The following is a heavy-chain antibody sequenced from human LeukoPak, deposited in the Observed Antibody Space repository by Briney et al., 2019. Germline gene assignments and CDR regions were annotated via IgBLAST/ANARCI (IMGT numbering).Heavy chain of an antibody. Sequence: SETLSLTCTVSGGSISSYYWSWIRQPAGKGLERIGRIYTSGSTNYNPSLKSRVTMSVDTSKNQFSLKLSSVTAADTAVYYCARDMTTVTTDAFDIWGQGTMVTVSS. J-gene: IGHJ3*02. CDR1: GGSISSYY. CDR2: IYTSGST. V-gene: IGHV4-4*07. CDR3: ARDMTTVTTDAFDI. D-gene: IGHD4-17*01.